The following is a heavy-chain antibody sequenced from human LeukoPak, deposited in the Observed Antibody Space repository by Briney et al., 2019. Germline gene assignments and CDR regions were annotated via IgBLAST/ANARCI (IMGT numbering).Heavy chain of an antibody. CDR1: GFTFSSYA. CDR2: ISGSGGST. Sequence: GGSLRLSCAASGFTFSSYAMSWVRQAPGKGLEWVPAISGSGGSTYYADSVKGRFTISRDNSKNTLYLQMNSLRAEDTAVYYCAKGTYYDILTGYQDAFDIWGQGTMVTVSS. CDR3: AKGTYYDILTGYQDAFDI. D-gene: IGHD3-9*01. J-gene: IGHJ3*02. V-gene: IGHV3-23*01.